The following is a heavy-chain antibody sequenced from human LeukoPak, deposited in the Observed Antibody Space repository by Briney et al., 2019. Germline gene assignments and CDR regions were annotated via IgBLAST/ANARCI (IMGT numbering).Heavy chain of an antibody. CDR1: GGSISSYY. Sequence: PSETLSLTCTVSGGSISSYYWSWIRQPPGKGLEWIGYIYYSGSTNYNPSLKSRVTISVDTSKNQFSLKLSSVTAADTAVYYCARDEDSGSSYYFDYWGQGTLVTVSS. CDR3: ARDEDSGSSYYFDY. D-gene: IGHD1-26*01. CDR2: IYYSGST. V-gene: IGHV4-59*01. J-gene: IGHJ4*02.